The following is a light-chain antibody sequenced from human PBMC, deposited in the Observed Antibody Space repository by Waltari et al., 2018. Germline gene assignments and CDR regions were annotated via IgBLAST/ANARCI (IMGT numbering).Light chain of an antibody. CDR2: GVS. CDR1: STNVGGYYL. V-gene: IGLV2-23*02. CDR3: LSYSGRSDYV. Sequence: QSALTQPASVSRSPGQAITISCTGTSTNVGGYYLVSWYRQYPGNAPELMIFGVSERPSGISNRLSGSKSGNTATLTISGLQAEDEADYYCLSYSGRSDYVFGTGTRV. J-gene: IGLJ1*01.